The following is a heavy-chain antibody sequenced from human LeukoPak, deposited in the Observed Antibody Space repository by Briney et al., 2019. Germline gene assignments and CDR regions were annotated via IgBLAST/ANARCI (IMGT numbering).Heavy chain of an antibody. CDR2: IIPILGIV. V-gene: IGHV1-69*02. J-gene: IGHJ5*02. D-gene: IGHD2-2*01. CDR1: GGTFSSYT. Sequence: SVKVSCKASGGTFSSYTISWVRQAPGQGLEWMGRIIPILGIVNYAQKFQGRVTITADKSTSTAYMELSSLRSEDTAVYYCAIGGSSSGPFDPWGQGTLVTVSS. CDR3: AIGGSSSGPFDP.